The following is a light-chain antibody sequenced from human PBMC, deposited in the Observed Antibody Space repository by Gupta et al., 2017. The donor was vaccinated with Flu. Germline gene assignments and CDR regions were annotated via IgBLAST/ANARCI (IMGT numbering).Light chain of an antibody. CDR3: LQALETPWT. CDR1: QSLLNRDGKTY. Sequence: EIAVTQTPLSLPVSPGQPAFISYTSSQSLLNRDGKTYLYWYLQKPGQPPHLLIYQVFNRFSGVSDKFSGSGSGTDFTLKISRVEADDVGVYYCLQALETPWTFGQGTKVEIK. CDR2: QVF. V-gene: IGKV2D-29*01. J-gene: IGKJ1*01.